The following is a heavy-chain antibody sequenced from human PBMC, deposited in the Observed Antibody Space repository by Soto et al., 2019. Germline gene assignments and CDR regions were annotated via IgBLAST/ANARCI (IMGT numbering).Heavy chain of an antibody. D-gene: IGHD4-17*01. J-gene: IGHJ6*02. CDR3: ARAGTVGFRNYYYYGMDV. V-gene: IGHV3-53*02. Sequence: EVQLVETGGGLIQPGGSLRLSCAASGFTVSSNYMSWVRQAPGKGLEWVSVIYSGGSTYYADSVKGRFTISRDNSKNTLYLQMNSLRAEDTAVYYCARAGTVGFRNYYYYGMDVWGQGTTVTVSS. CDR2: IYSGGST. CDR1: GFTVSSNY.